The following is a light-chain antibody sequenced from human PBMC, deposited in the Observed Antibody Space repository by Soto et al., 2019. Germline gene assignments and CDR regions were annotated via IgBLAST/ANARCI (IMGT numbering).Light chain of an antibody. CDR3: QQYNNWPPDRT. CDR2: GAS. Sequence: EIVMTQSPATLSVSPGERATLSCRASQSVSSNLAWYQQKPGQAPRLLIYGASTRATGIPARFSGSGSGTEFTLTISRLQSEDFAIYFCQQYNNWPPDRTFGQGTKVEFK. CDR1: QSVSSN. V-gene: IGKV3-15*01. J-gene: IGKJ1*01.